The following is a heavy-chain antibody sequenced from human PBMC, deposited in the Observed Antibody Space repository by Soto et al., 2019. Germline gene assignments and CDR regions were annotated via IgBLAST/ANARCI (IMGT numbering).Heavy chain of an antibody. CDR3: ARLGGYFQAFDS. J-gene: IGHJ4*02. V-gene: IGHV4-59*08. CDR2: IYYTGTT. D-gene: IGHD3-22*01. CDR1: GGSISSYY. Sequence: SETLSLTCTVSGGSISSYYWGWIRQPPGKGLQWIGYIYYTGTTSYNPYLNGRVTISVDTSKNHFSLRLSSVTAADTAIYYCARLGGYFQAFDSWGQGTLVTVSS.